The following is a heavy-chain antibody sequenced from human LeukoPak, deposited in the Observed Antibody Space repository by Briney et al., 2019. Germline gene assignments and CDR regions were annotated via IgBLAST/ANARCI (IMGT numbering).Heavy chain of an antibody. CDR1: GFRFSNYE. J-gene: IGHJ2*01. D-gene: IGHD4-17*01. Sequence: GGSLTLSCAASGFRFSNYEMNWVRQAPGKGLEWVSYICCSGSTIYYPDSVKGRFTISRDNAKTSLYLQMNRLRAEDTAVYYCARDQDDYGDYWYFDLWGRGTLVTVSS. CDR3: ARDQDDYGDYWYFDL. V-gene: IGHV3-48*03. CDR2: ICCSGSTI.